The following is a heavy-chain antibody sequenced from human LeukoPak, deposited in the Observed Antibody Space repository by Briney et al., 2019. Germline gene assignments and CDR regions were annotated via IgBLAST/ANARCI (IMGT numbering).Heavy chain of an antibody. CDR2: INHSGST. D-gene: IGHD2-2*01. J-gene: IGHJ5*02. CDR1: GGSFSDYY. V-gene: IGHV4-34*01. CDR3: ASCSSTSWYAGGWFDP. Sequence: SETLSLTCAVYGGSFSDYYWSWIRQSPGKGLEWIGEINHSGSTNYNPSLKSRVTISVDTSKNQFSLKLNSVTAADTAVYYCASCSSTSWYAGGWFDPWGQGTLVTVSS.